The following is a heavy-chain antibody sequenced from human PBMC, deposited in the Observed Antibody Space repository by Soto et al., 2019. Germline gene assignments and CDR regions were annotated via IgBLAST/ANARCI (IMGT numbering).Heavy chain of an antibody. V-gene: IGHV1-2*04. CDR3: ARAEGYVWGSYLSSGSYYFDY. Sequence: AASVKVSCKASGYTFTGYYMHWVRQAPGQGLEWMGWINPNSGGTNYAQKYQGWVTMTRDTSISTAYMELSRLRSDDTAVYYCARAEGYVWGSYLSSGSYYFDYWGQGTLVTVSS. CDR1: GYTFTGYY. CDR2: INPNSGGT. D-gene: IGHD3-16*02. J-gene: IGHJ4*02.